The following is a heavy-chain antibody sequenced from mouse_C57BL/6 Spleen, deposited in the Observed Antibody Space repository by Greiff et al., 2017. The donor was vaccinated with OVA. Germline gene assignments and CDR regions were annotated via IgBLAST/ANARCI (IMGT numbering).Heavy chain of an antibody. CDR2: IHPSDSAT. V-gene: IGHV1-74*01. CDR3: AIGGDYYGAWFAD. J-gene: IGHJ3*01. CDR1: GYTFTSYW. D-gene: IGHD1-1*01. Sequence: QVQLQQPGAELVKPGASVKVSCKASGYTFTSYWMHWVKQRPGQGLEWIGRIHPSDSATTYNQKFKGKATLTVDKSSSTAYMQLSSLTSEDSAVYYCAIGGDYYGAWFADWGQGTLVTVSA.